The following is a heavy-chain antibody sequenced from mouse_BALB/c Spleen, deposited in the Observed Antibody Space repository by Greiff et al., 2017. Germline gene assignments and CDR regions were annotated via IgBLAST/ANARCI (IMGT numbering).Heavy chain of an antibody. CDR3: ARIEGY. J-gene: IGHJ4*01. V-gene: IGHV14-3*02. CDR2: IDPANGNT. CDR1: GFNIKDTY. Sequence: EVKLVESGAELVKPGASVKLSCTASGFNIKDTYMHWVKQRPEQGLEWIGRIDPANGNTKYDPKFQGKATITADTSSNTAYLQLSSLTSEDTAVYYCARIEGYWGQGTSVTVSS.